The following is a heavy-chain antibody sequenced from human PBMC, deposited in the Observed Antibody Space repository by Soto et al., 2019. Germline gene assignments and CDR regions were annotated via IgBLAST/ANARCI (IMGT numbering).Heavy chain of an antibody. V-gene: IGHV3-30*18. D-gene: IGHD1-26*01. CDR3: AKVKGWELPHHFDY. CDR1: GFTFSSYG. J-gene: IGHJ4*02. Sequence: GGSLRLSCAASGFTFSSYGMHWVRQAPGKGLEWVAVISYDGSNKYYADSVKGRFTISRDNSKNTLYLQMNSLRAEDTAVYYCAKVKGWELPHHFDYWGQGTLVTVSS. CDR2: ISYDGSNK.